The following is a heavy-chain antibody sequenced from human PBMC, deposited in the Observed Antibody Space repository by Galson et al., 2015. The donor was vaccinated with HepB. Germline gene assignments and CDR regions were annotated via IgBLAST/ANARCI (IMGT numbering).Heavy chain of an antibody. CDR2: IYYSGST. J-gene: IGHJ3*02. D-gene: IGHD3-9*01. V-gene: IGHV4-31*03. CDR3: ARYFDWPDDAFDI. Sequence: TLSLTCTVSGGSISSGGYYWSWIRQHPGKGLEWIGYIYYSGSTYYNPSLKSRVTISVDTSKNQFSLKLSSVTAADTAVYYCARYFDWPDDAFDIWGQGTMVTVSS. CDR1: GGSISSGGYY.